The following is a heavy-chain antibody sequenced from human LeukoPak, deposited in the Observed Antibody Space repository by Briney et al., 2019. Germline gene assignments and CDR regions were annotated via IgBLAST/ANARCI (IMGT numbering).Heavy chain of an antibody. Sequence: GGSLRLSCLTSGFALSTNAMSWVRQAPGKGLEWISGISGSGASTYYADSVKGRFTISRDDSRNTLYLQMNSLRGDDTAVYYCAKDVGKWESLHFFDYWGQGTLVTVSS. CDR3: AKDVGKWESLHFFDY. V-gene: IGHV3-23*01. D-gene: IGHD1-26*01. CDR2: ISGSGAST. J-gene: IGHJ4*02. CDR1: GFALSTNA.